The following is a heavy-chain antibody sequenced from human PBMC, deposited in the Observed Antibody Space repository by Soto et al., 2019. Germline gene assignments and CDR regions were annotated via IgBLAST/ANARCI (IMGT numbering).Heavy chain of an antibody. CDR2: ISSSSSYI. CDR3: ARASSKQQLARDSYYYYYGMDV. CDR1: GFTFSSYS. Sequence: GGSLRLSCAASGFTFSSYSMNWVRQAPGKGLEWVSSISSSSSYIYYADSVKGRFTISRDNAKNSLYLQMNSLRAEDTAVYYCARASSKQQLARDSYYYYYGMDVWGQGTTVTVSS. J-gene: IGHJ6*02. D-gene: IGHD6-13*01. V-gene: IGHV3-21*01.